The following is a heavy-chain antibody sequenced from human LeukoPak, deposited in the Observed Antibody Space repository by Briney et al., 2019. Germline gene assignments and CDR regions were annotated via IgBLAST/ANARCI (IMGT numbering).Heavy chain of an antibody. D-gene: IGHD1-26*01. J-gene: IGHJ3*02. Sequence: GSLRLSCAASGFTFSSYSMNWVRQAPGKGLEWVSSISSSSSYIYYADSVKGRFTISRDNAKNSLYLQMNSLRAEDTAVYYCARDGAVEWELLLSAFDIWGQGTMVTVSS. V-gene: IGHV3-21*01. CDR3: ARDGAVEWELLLSAFDI. CDR1: GFTFSSYS. CDR2: ISSSSSYI.